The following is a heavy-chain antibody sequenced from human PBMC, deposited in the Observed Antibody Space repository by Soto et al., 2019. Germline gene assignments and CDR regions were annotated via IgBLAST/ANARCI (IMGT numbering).Heavy chain of an antibody. V-gene: IGHV4-30-4*08. Sequence: PSETLSLTCTVSGDSISGEYYHWTWIRQSPGKGLEWIGYVHHSGSILYNPSLQSRLTISVDTSKNQFSLHLSSVTAADTAVYCCAREDEGHDSLDVWGQGTTVTVSS. J-gene: IGHJ6*02. D-gene: IGHD4-4*01. CDR2: VHHSGSI. CDR3: AREDEGHDSLDV. CDR1: GDSISGEYYH.